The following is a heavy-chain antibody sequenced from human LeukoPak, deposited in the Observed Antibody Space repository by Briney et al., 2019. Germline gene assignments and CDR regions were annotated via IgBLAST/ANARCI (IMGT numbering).Heavy chain of an antibody. V-gene: IGHV3-64*01. Sequence: GGSLRLSCAASGFPFSTYSMTWVRQPPGKGLEYVSAISNNGDSTHYTNSVKGRFTVSRDNSKNTLYLQMGSLRAEDMGVYYCATEGAVNEYGANRPLDYWGQGTLVTVSS. CDR3: ATEGAVNEYGANRPLDY. J-gene: IGHJ4*02. CDR2: ISNNGDST. D-gene: IGHD4/OR15-4a*01. CDR1: GFPFSTYS.